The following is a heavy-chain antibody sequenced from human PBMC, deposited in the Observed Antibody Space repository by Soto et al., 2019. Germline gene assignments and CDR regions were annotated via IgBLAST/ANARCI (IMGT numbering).Heavy chain of an antibody. V-gene: IGHV3-30*18. Sequence: VQLAESGGGLVQPGRPLRLSCVGSGFTFDDYAMHWVRQLPGKGLEWVAVISYDGSNKYYADSVKGRFTISRDNSKNTLYLQMNSLRAEDTAVYYCAKGGVGSTSNAFDIWGQGTMVTVSS. CDR1: GFTFDDYA. J-gene: IGHJ3*02. D-gene: IGHD1-26*01. CDR2: ISYDGSNK. CDR3: AKGGVGSTSNAFDI.